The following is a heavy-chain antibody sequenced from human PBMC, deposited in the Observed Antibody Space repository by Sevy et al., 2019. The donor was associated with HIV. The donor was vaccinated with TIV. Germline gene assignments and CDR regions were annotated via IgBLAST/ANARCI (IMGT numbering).Heavy chain of an antibody. V-gene: IGHV1-3*01. CDR1: GYTFTSYA. D-gene: IGHD2-21*01. Sequence: ASVKVSCKASGYTFTSYAFHWVRHAPGQGLEWMGWIDAGNGNTKYSQKFQGRVTLTRETSASTAYMELSSLRSEDTGVYYCVRANSVDYPSRGYFDYWGQGTLVTVSS. CDR3: VRANSVDYPSRGYFDY. J-gene: IGHJ4*02. CDR2: IDAGNGNT.